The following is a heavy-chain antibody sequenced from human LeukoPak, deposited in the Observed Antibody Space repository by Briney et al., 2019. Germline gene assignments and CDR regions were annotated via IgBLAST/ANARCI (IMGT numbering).Heavy chain of an antibody. V-gene: IGHV1-2*02. CDR1: GYTFTGYY. CDR2: IKPNSGGT. D-gene: IGHD6-13*01. CDR3: ARDASAATSGFDL. Sequence: GGSVTVSCAASGYTFTGYYMHWVRQAPGQGLEWMGWIKPNSGGTNYAQKVQGRVTITRDTSKSTAYMELSRLRADDTAVYYGARDASAATSGFDLWGQGTLVTVSS. J-gene: IGHJ5*02.